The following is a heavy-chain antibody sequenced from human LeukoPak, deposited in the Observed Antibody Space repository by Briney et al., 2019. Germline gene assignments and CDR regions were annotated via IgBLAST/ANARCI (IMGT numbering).Heavy chain of an antibody. V-gene: IGHV3-23*01. CDR3: ARGIHYGSGSYPPSAHYGMDV. J-gene: IGHJ6*02. D-gene: IGHD3-10*01. Sequence: GGSLRLSCAASGFTFSSYAMSWVRQAPGKGLEWVSAISGSGGSTYYADSVKGRFTISRDNSKNTLYLQMNSLRAEDTAVYYCARGIHYGSGSYPPSAHYGMDVWGQGTTVTVSS. CDR1: GFTFSSYA. CDR2: ISGSGGST.